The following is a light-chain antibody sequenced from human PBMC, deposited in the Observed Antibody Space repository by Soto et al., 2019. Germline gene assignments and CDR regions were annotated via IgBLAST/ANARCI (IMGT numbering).Light chain of an antibody. CDR1: QSISTY. V-gene: IGKV1-39*01. J-gene: IGKJ1*01. CDR2: VAS. Sequence: DIQMTQSPSSLSASVGDRVTITCRASQSISTYLNWYQVKPGKAPKHLIYVASKLKDGVPTRFSGRGSGTDFSLTISNLQPEVFATYYCQHSYDTSWMFGQGTKVEVK. CDR3: QHSYDTSWM.